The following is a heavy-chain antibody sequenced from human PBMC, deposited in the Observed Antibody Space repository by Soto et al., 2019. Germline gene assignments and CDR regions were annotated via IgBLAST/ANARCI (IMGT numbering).Heavy chain of an antibody. Sequence: ASVKVSCKASGYTFTGYYMHWVRQAPGQGLEWMGWINPNSGGTNYAQKFQGWVTMTRDTSISTAYMELSRLRSDDTAVYYCARAVAGTHDAFDIWGQGTMVTV. CDR3: ARAVAGTHDAFDI. V-gene: IGHV1-2*04. D-gene: IGHD6-19*01. J-gene: IGHJ3*02. CDR2: INPNSGGT. CDR1: GYTFTGYY.